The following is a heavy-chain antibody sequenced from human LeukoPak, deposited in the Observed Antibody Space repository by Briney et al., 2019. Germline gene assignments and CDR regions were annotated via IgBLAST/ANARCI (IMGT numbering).Heavy chain of an antibody. CDR3: ARPSWTDSSGYSPPDY. CDR2: ISYDGSNK. J-gene: IGHJ4*02. V-gene: IGHV3-30-3*01. D-gene: IGHD3-22*01. Sequence: GRSLRLSCAASGFTFSSYAMHWARQAPGKGLEWVAVISYDGSNKYYADSVKGRFTISRDNSKNTLYLQMNSLRAEDTAVYYCARPSWTDSSGYSPPDYWGQGTLVTASS. CDR1: GFTFSSYA.